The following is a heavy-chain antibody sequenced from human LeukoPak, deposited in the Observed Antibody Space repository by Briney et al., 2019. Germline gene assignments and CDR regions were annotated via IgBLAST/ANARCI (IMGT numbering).Heavy chain of an antibody. CDR1: GFSFSDSV. CDR2: ISGDADVT. CDR3: AKVGYCSNNCFRTHDY. Sequence: GGSLRLSCVAYGFSFSDSVMSWVRQAPGKGLEWLSAISGDADVTYYAASVKGRFTISRDNSWNTVYLQMNILRAEDTATYYCAKVGYCSNNCFRTHDYWGQGALVTVSS. D-gene: IGHD2-8*01. V-gene: IGHV3-23*01. J-gene: IGHJ4*02.